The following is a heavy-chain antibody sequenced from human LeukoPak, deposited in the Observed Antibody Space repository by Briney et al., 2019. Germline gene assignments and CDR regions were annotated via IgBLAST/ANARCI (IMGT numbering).Heavy chain of an antibody. J-gene: IGHJ5*02. CDR2: INHSGST. V-gene: IGHV4-34*01. Sequence: SETLSLTCAVYGGSFSGCYWSWIRQPPGKGLEWIGEINHSGSTNYNPSLKSRVTISVDTSKNQFSLKLSSVTAADTAVYYCARGDYSGSLDPWGQGTLVTVSS. D-gene: IGHD5-12*01. CDR1: GGSFSGCY. CDR3: ARGDYSGSLDP.